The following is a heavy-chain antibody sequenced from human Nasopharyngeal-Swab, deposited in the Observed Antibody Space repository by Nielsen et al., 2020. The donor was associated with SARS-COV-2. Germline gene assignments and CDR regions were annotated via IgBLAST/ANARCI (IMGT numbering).Heavy chain of an antibody. V-gene: IGHV1-2*06. Sequence: ASVKVSCKASGYTFTGYYMHWVRHASGQGLEWMGRINPNSGGTNYAQKFQGRVTMTRDTSISTAYMELSRLRSDDTAVYYCARGWKFYPSSGDAFDIWGQGTMVTVSS. D-gene: IGHD6-6*01. CDR1: GYTFTGYY. CDR3: ARGWKFYPSSGDAFDI. CDR2: INPNSGGT. J-gene: IGHJ3*02.